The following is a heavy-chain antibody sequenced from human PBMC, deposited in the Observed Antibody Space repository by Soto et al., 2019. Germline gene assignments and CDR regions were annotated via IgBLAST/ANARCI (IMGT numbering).Heavy chain of an antibody. V-gene: IGHV4-59*08. Sequence: SETLSLTCTVSGGSISTYYWNWIRQSPGKGLEWIGYIYRTGSTHYNPSLNSRAAISLDTSRNRFSLKLNSVTAADTAVYFCARQIGDDPVDIWGQGTLVTHSS. CDR1: GGSISTYY. CDR2: IYRTGST. D-gene: IGHD3-3*01. J-gene: IGHJ3*02. CDR3: ARQIGDDPVDI.